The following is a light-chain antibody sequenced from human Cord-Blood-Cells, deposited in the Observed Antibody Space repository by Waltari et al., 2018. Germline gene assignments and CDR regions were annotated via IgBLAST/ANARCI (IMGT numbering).Light chain of an antibody. CDR2: AAS. CDR1: QSISSY. CDR3: QQSYSTLQT. V-gene: IGKV1-39*01. J-gene: IGKJ1*01. Sequence: DIQMTQSPSSLSASVGDRVTITCRASQSISSYLNWYQQKPGKAPKLLIYAASSLQSGVPSRFSGSGSETDFTLTISSLQPEDFATYYCQQSYSTLQTFGQGTKVEIK.